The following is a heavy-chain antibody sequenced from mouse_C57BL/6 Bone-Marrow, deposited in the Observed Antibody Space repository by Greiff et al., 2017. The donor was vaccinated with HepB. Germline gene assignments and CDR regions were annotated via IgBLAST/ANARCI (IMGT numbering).Heavy chain of an antibody. V-gene: IGHV6-6*01. CDR2: IRNKANNHET. CDR3: TRPGYGNYSYYFDY. CDR1: GFTFSDAW. Sequence: EVKVEESGGGLVQPGGSMKLSCAASGFTFSDAWMDWVRQSPEKGLEWVAEIRNKANNHETYYAESVKGRFTISRDDSKSSVYLQMNSLRAEDTGIYYWTRPGYGNYSYYFDYWGQGTTLTVSS. D-gene: IGHD2-10*02. J-gene: IGHJ2*01.